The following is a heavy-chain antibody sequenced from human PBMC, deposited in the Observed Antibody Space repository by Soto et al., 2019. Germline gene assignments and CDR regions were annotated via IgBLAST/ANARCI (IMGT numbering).Heavy chain of an antibody. CDR2: IFYSGST. Sequence: SEILSLTCTVSGGSISSSSYYWGWIRQPPGKGLEWIGSIFYSGSTYYNPSLKSRVTISVDTSKNQFSLKLTSVTAADTAVYYCARDKITGLFDYWGQGTLVTVSS. V-gene: IGHV4-39*02. CDR1: GGSISSSSYY. CDR3: ARDKITGLFDY. D-gene: IGHD2-8*02. J-gene: IGHJ4*02.